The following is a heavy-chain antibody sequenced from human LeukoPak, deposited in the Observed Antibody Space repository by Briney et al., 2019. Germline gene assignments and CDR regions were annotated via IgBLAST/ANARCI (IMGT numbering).Heavy chain of an antibody. D-gene: IGHD5-24*01. CDR1: GYSISSGYY. Sequence: SETLSLTCTVSGYSISSGYYWAWIRQPPGKGLEWIGSIYHSGSTYYNPSLKSRVTISVDTSKNQFSLKLSSVTAADTAVYYCARGRRDGYNFYWYFDLWGRGTLVTVSS. CDR3: ARGRRDGYNFYWYFDL. V-gene: IGHV4-38-2*02. J-gene: IGHJ2*01. CDR2: IYHSGST.